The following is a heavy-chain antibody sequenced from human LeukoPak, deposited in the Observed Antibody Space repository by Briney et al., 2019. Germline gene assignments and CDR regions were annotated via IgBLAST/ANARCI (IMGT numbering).Heavy chain of an antibody. CDR2: ISSSSSYI. V-gene: IGHV3-21*01. D-gene: IGHD6-19*01. Sequence: GGSLRLSCAASGSTFSSYSMNWVRQAPGKGLEWVSSISSSSSYIYYADSVKGRFTISRDNAKNSLYLQMNSLRAEDTAVYYCARDRLNRSGWSPWGQGTLVTVSS. CDR3: ARDRLNRSGWSP. J-gene: IGHJ5*02. CDR1: GSTFSSYS.